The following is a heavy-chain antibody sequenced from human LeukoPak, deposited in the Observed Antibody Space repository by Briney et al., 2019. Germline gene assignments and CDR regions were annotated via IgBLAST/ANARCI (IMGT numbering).Heavy chain of an antibody. J-gene: IGHJ4*02. V-gene: IGHV4-38-2*02. CDR2: IYHSGST. CDR1: GYSISSGYY. CDR3: ARAGWLRGVVSTAFYFDY. Sequence: PSGTLSLTCTVSGYSISSGYYWGWIRPPPGKGLEWIGSIYHSGSTYYNPSLKSRVTISVDTSKNQFSLKLSSVTAADTAVYYCARAGWLRGVVSTAFYFDYWGQGTLVSVSS. D-gene: IGHD3-3*01.